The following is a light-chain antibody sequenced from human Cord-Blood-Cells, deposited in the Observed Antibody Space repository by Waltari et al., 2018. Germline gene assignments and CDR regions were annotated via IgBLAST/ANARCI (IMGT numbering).Light chain of an antibody. CDR1: SSDVGSYNL. J-gene: IGLJ2*01. Sequence: QSALTQPASVSGSPGQSITISCTGTSSDVGSYNLVSWYQQHPGKAPKRMIYEGSKRPSGVSNRFSGSKSGNTASLPISGLQAEDEADYYCCSYAGSSTLIFGGGTKLTVL. CDR2: EGS. CDR3: CSYAGSSTLI. V-gene: IGLV2-23*01.